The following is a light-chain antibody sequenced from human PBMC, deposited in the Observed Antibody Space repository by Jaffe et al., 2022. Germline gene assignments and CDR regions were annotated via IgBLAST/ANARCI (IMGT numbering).Light chain of an antibody. CDR1: SSGVGSYNL. CDR2: EGN. J-gene: IGLJ2*01. CDR3: FSYGGSSSSVI. V-gene: IGLV2-23*01. Sequence: QSALTQPASVSGSPGQSITISCTGASSGVGSYNLVSWYQQYPGTAPKLIIYEGNKRPSGVSNRFSGSKSGNTASLTISGLQAEDEADYFCFSYGGSSSSVILGGATRLTVL.